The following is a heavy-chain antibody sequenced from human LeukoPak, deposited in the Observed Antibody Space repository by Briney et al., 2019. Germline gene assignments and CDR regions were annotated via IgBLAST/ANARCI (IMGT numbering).Heavy chain of an antibody. CDR2: ITAGNGNT. J-gene: IGHJ3*02. V-gene: IGHV1-18*01. CDR1: GYNFRNYG. D-gene: IGHD5-18*01. CDR3: ARDSARGYSYGYNAFDI. Sequence: GASVKVSCKASGYNFRNYGIGWVRQAPRQGLEWMGWITAGNGNTNYAQKVQGRVTMTTDTSTSTAYMELRSLRSDDTAVYFCARDSARGYSYGYNAFDIWGQGTMDTVSS.